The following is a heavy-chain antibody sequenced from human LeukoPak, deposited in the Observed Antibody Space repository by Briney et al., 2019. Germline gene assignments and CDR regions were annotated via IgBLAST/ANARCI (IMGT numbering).Heavy chain of an antibody. J-gene: IGHJ4*02. CDR1: GFTFSSYE. V-gene: IGHV3-48*03. CDR3: ARFTGGYSVPDY. Sequence: GGSLTLSCAVSGFTFSSYEMKWVRQAPGKGLEWVSYISSSGSHIYYADSVKGRFTISRNNAKYSLYLQMNSPKAEDTAGYYWARFTGGYSVPDYWGQGTLVTVSS. CDR2: ISSSGSHI. D-gene: IGHD5-18*01.